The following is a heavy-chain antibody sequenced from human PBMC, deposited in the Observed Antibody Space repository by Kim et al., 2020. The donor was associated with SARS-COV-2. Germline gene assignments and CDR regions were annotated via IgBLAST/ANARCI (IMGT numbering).Heavy chain of an antibody. CDR2: IDWDDDK. V-gene: IGHV2-70*11. D-gene: IGHD1-7*01. CDR1: GFSLSTRGMW. CDR3: ARLRGTGTTRSQSYPYYMDV. J-gene: IGHJ6*03. Sequence: SGPTLVNPTQTLTLTCTFSGFSLSTRGMWVNWIRQPPGKALEWLARIDWDDDKYYNTSLKTRLTISKDTSKNQVVLTMTNMDPVDTATYYCARLRGTGTTRSQSYPYYMDVWGKGATVTVSS.